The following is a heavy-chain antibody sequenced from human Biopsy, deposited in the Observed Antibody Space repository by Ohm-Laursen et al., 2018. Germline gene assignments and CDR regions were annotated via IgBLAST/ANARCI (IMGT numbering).Heavy chain of an antibody. CDR2: IYPGGST. CDR1: GGDINNYY. J-gene: IGHJ6*02. V-gene: IGHV4-4*07. CDR3: ARDLPSSYYYAMDV. Sequence: SDTLSLTCNVSGGDINNYYWSWIRQPAGKGLEWIGRIYPGGSTNYNPSLKSRVTMSVDTSKKQLSLRLRSVTAADTAVYYCARDLPSSYYYAMDVWGQGTTVTVSS.